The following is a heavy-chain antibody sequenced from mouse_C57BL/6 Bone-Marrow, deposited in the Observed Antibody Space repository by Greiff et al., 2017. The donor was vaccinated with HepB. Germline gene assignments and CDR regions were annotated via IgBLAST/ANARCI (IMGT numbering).Heavy chain of an antibody. D-gene: IGHD2-4*01. V-gene: IGHV1-42*01. CDR2: INPSTGGT. J-gene: IGHJ3*01. Sequence: VQLQQSGPELVKPGASVKISCKASGFSFTGYYMNWVKQSPEKSLEWIGEINPSTGGTTYTQKFKATATLSVDKSSSTAYMQLKSLTSEDSAVYYCARSDYDYDHGALDWGQGTLVTVSA. CDR3: ARSDYDYDHGALD. CDR1: GFSFTGYY.